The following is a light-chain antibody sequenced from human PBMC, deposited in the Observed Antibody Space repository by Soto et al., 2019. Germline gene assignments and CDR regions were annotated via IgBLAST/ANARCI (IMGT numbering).Light chain of an antibody. CDR3: GSWDSSLSAYV. CDR2: DDN. V-gene: IGLV1-51*01. J-gene: IGLJ1*01. CDR1: SSNIGSYP. Sequence: QSVLTQSPSASGTPGQRVTISCYGSSSNIGSYPVYWYQQLPGTAPKLLIYDDNKRPSGIPDRFSGSKSGTSATLGITGFQTGDEADYYCGSWDSSLSAYVFGTGTKVTVL.